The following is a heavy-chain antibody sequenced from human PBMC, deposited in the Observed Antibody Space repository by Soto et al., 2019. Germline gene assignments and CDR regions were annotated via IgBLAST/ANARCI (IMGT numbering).Heavy chain of an antibody. D-gene: IGHD2-2*01. J-gene: IGHJ6*02. V-gene: IGHV4-31*03. CDR1: GGSIRSGGYY. CDR2: IYYSGST. Sequence: PSETLSLTCTVSGGSIRSGGYYWGWIRQHPGKGLEWIGYIYYSGSTYYNPSLKSRVTISVDTSKNQFSLKLSSVTAADTAVYYCARQPPIYCSSTSCSYYGMDVWGQGTTVTVSS. CDR3: ARQPPIYCSSTSCSYYGMDV.